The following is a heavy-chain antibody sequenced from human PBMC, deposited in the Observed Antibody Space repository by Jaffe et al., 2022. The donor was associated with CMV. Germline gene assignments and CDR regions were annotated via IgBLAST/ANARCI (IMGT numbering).Heavy chain of an antibody. CDR2: INPSGGST. CDR1: GYTFTSYY. V-gene: IGHV1-46*01. CDR3: ARVGGTGVFGVVMPKSGALHPIDP. J-gene: IGHJ5*02. Sequence: QVQLVQSGAEVKKPGASVKVSCKASGYTFTSYYMHWVRQAPGQGLEWMGIINPSGGSTSYAQKFQGRVTMTRDTSTSTVYMELSSLRSEDTAVYYCARVGGTGVFGVVMPKSGALHPIDPWGQGTLVTVSS. D-gene: IGHD3-3*01.